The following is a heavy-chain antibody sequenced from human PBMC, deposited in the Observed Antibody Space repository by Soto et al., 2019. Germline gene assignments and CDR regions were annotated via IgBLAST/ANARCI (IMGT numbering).Heavy chain of an antibody. Sequence: SETLSLTCTVSGGSISSGDYYWSWIRQPPGKGLEWIGYIYYSGSTYYNPSLKSRVTISVDTSKSQFSLKLSSVTAADTAVYYCARGNPSGSLVYYYYYYGMDVWGQGTTVTVSS. J-gene: IGHJ6*02. D-gene: IGHD3-10*01. CDR1: GGSISSGDYY. CDR3: ARGNPSGSLVYYYYYYGMDV. V-gene: IGHV4-30-4*01. CDR2: IYYSGST.